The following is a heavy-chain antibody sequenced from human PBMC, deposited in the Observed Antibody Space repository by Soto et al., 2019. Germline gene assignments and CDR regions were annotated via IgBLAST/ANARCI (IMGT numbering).Heavy chain of an antibody. J-gene: IGHJ4*02. Sequence: QVQLVESGGGVVQPGRSLRLSCAASGFTFSSYGMHWVRQAPGKGLEWVAVISYDGSNKYYADSVKGRFTISRDNSKNTLYLQMNSLRAEDTAVYYCAKDLQLGRHWGQGTLVTVSS. CDR2: ISYDGSNK. CDR1: GFTFSSYG. D-gene: IGHD1-1*01. CDR3: AKDLQLGRH. V-gene: IGHV3-30*18.